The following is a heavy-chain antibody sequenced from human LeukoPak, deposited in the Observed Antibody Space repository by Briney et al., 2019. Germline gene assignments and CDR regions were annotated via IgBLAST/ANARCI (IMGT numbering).Heavy chain of an antibody. J-gene: IGHJ4*02. Sequence: SVKVSCKASGGTFSSYAISWVRQAPGQGLEWMGGIIPIFGTANYAQKFQGRVTITADKSTSTAYMELSSLRSEDTAVYYCASTTDYDYVDYFDYWGQGTLVTVSS. CDR2: IIPIFGTA. CDR3: ASTTDYDYVDYFDY. CDR1: GGTFSSYA. D-gene: IGHD3-16*01. V-gene: IGHV1-69*06.